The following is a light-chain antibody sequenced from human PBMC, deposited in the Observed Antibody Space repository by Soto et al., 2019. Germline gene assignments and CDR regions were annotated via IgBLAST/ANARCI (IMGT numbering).Light chain of an antibody. CDR3: CSYAGNYKFGV. CDR1: NSDIGGYNY. V-gene: IGLV2-11*01. CDR2: DVS. J-gene: IGLJ3*02. Sequence: QSALTQPRSVSGSPGQSVTISCTGTNSDIGGYNYVSWYQQHPGKAPKVMIYDVSRRPSGVPDRFSGSKSGNTASLTISGLQAEDEADYYCCSYAGNYKFGVFGGGTKLTVL.